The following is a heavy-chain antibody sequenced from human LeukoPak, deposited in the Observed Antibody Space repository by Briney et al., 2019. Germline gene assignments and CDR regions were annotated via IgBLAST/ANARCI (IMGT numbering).Heavy chain of an antibody. J-gene: IGHJ4*02. D-gene: IGHD7-27*01. CDR2: IYTSGSA. V-gene: IGHV4-4*07. Sequence: PSETLSLTCAVSGGSISSYYWSWIRQPAGKGLEWIGRIYTSGSANYNPSLKSRVTVSVDTSKNQISLNLTSVTAADTAAYYCARGPSWGSAYFDYWGQGTLVTVSS. CDR1: GGSISSYY. CDR3: ARGPSWGSAYFDY.